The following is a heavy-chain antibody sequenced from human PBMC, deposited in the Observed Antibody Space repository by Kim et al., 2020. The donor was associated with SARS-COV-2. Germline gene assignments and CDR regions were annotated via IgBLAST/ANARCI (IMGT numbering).Heavy chain of an antibody. V-gene: IGHV4-39*01. CDR1: GGSISSSSYY. D-gene: IGHD4-17*01. Sequence: SETLSLTCTVSGGSISSSSYYWGWIRQPPGKGLEWIGSIYYSGSTYYNPSLKSRVTISVDTSKNQFSLKLSSVTAADMAVYYCARHEVTTYAFDIWGQGT. CDR2: IYYSGST. CDR3: ARHEVTTYAFDI. J-gene: IGHJ3*02.